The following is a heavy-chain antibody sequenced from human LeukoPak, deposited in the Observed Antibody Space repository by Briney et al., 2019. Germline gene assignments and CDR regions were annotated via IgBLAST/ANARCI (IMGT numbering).Heavy chain of an antibody. CDR3: ARATVTTLNFDY. CDR2: IYSGGSE. J-gene: IGHJ4*02. Sequence: PGGSLRLSCSVSGIIVSNNYKAWVRQAPGKGLEWVAVIYSGGSEFYSDSVKGRFTISRDYDNNTLNLQMNSLRAEDTAFYYCARATVTTLNFDYWGQGTLVTVSS. CDR1: GIIVSNNY. D-gene: IGHD4-17*01. V-gene: IGHV3-53*01.